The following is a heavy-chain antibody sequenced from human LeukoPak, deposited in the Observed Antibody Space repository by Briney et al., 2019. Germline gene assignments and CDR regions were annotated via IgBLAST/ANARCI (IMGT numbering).Heavy chain of an antibody. CDR3: AKDWFATTAY. V-gene: IGHV3-74*01. Sequence: GGSLRLSCAASGFPFSVAWMHWVRQVPGKGLMWVSRIITAETTTYADSVRGRFSISRDNAKNTVYLQMNSLRVEDTAVYYCAKDWFATTAYWGQGILVTVSS. J-gene: IGHJ4*02. CDR1: GFPFSVAW. D-gene: IGHD1-1*01. CDR2: IITAETT.